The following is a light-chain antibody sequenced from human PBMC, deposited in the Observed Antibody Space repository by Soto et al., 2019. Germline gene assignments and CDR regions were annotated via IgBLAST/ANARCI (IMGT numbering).Light chain of an antibody. Sequence: EIVMTQSPATLSVSPGERATLSCRASQSVSSSYLAWYQQKPGQAPRLLIYGASSRATGIPDRFSGSGSGTDFTLTISRLEPEDFAVYYCQQYGSSRVTFGPGTKVDI. CDR3: QQYGSSRVT. V-gene: IGKV3-20*01. CDR1: QSVSSSY. J-gene: IGKJ3*01. CDR2: GAS.